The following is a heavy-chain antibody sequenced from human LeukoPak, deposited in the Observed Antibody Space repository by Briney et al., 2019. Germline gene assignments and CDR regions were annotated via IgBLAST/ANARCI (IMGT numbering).Heavy chain of an antibody. Sequence: SVKVSCKASGGTFSSYAISWVRQAPGQGLEWMGGIIPIFGTANYAQKFQGRVTITADESTSTAYMELSSLRSEDTAVYYCASAPCDFWSGYYIYYYYYMDVWGKGTTVTVSS. CDR3: ASAPCDFWSGYYIYYYYYMDV. CDR1: GGTFSSYA. J-gene: IGHJ6*03. D-gene: IGHD3-3*01. CDR2: IIPIFGTA. V-gene: IGHV1-69*01.